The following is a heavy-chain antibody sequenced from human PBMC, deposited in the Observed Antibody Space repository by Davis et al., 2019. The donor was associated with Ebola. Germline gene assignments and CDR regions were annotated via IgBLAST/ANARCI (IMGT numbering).Heavy chain of an antibody. Sequence: GGSLRLSCAASGFTFSDYWMNWVRQAPGKGLEWVANIKYDGTEKYYVDSVKGRFTISRDNAKNSLYLQMSNLRAEDTAMYYCARDHVVAGVIFDFWGQGTLVTASS. CDR1: GFTFSDYW. D-gene: IGHD6-19*01. CDR3: ARDHVVAGVIFDF. J-gene: IGHJ4*02. V-gene: IGHV3-7*03. CDR2: IKYDGTEK.